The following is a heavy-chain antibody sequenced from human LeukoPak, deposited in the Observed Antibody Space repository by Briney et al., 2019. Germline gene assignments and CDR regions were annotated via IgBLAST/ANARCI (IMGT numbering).Heavy chain of an antibody. D-gene: IGHD2-21*02. Sequence: SETRSLTCTVSGGSISSYYWSWIRQPPGKGLEWIGYIYYSGSTNYNPSLKSRVTISVDTSKNQFSLKLSSVTAADTAVYYCARDLGCGGDCYAFDIWGQGTMVTVSS. J-gene: IGHJ3*02. V-gene: IGHV4-59*01. CDR3: ARDLGCGGDCYAFDI. CDR2: IYYSGST. CDR1: GGSISSYY.